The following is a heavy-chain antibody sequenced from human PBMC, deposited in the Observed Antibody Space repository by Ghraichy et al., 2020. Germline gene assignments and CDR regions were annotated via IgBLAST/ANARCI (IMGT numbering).Heavy chain of an antibody. Sequence: ASVKVSCKTSGYSFTNYGITWVRQAPGQGLEWMGWITTSKGNTHSAQKLQGRVTMSTDASTGTVYMELKSLTYDDMAVYYCARGINYFDPWGQGTLVTVSS. V-gene: IGHV1-18*03. D-gene: IGHD1-7*01. CDR3: ARGINYFDP. CDR1: GYSFTNYG. CDR2: ITTSKGNT. J-gene: IGHJ5*02.